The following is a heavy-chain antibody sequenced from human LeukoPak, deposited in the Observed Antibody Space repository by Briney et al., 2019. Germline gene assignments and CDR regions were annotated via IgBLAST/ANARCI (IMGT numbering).Heavy chain of an antibody. CDR3: ARDREGITMVRGVIITGYYYYYYGMDV. CDR2: INPSGGST. D-gene: IGHD3-10*01. Sequence: GASVKVSCKASGCTFTSYYMHWVRQAPGQGLEWMGIINPSGGSTSYAQKFQGRVTMTRDTSTSTVYMELSSLRSEDTAVYYCARDREGITMVRGVIITGYYYYYYGMDVWGKGTTVTVSS. J-gene: IGHJ6*04. V-gene: IGHV1-46*01. CDR1: GCTFTSYY.